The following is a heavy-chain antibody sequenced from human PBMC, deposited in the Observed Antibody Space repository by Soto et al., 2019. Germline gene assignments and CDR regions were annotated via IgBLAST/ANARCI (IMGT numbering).Heavy chain of an antibody. D-gene: IGHD3-22*01. CDR2: ISAYNGNT. V-gene: IGHV1-18*01. J-gene: IGHJ6*02. Sequence: ASVKVSCKASGYTFTSYGISWVRQAPGQGLEWMGWISAYNGNTNYAQKLQGRVTMTTDTSTSTAYMELRSLRSDDTAVYYCARGGYYDSSGSRNYYYYGMNVWGQGTTVTV. CDR1: GYTFTSYG. CDR3: ARGGYYDSSGSRNYYYYGMNV.